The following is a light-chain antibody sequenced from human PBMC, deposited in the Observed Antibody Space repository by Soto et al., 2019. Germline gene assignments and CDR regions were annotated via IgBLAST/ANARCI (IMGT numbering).Light chain of an antibody. CDR3: SSYTGPYTLL. Sequence: QSALAQPASVSGSPGQSIAISCTGTSCDVGAYNYVSWYQQHPGKAPKLIVHEVSDRPSGVSDRFSGSKSGNTASLTISGLQAEDVVDHYCSSYTGPYTLLVGTGTSVNV. J-gene: IGLJ1*01. CDR1: SCDVGAYNY. CDR2: EVS. V-gene: IGLV2-14*01.